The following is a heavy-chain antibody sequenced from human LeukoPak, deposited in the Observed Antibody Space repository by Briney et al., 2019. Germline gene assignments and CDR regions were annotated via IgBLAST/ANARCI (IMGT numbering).Heavy chain of an antibody. CDR1: GLIFSNYW. Sequence: GGSLRLSCAASGLIFSNYWMTWVRQAPGKGLEWVANIKEDGSETYYVDSVKGRFTISRDNDKNTLYLQMNSLRAEDTAVYYCVRDGVGAPPFDYWGQGVLVTVSS. CDR3: VRDGVGAPPFDY. V-gene: IGHV3-7*03. CDR2: IKEDGSET. D-gene: IGHD1-26*01. J-gene: IGHJ4*02.